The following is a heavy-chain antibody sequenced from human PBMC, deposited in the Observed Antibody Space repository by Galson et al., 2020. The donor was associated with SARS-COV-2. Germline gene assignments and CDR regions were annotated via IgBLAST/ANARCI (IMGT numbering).Heavy chain of an antibody. D-gene: IGHD3-16*01. CDR3: ARDQYYDYVWDMCGGWGRTRPLDAFDI. CDR2: ISYDGSNT. V-gene: IGHV3-30-3*01. J-gene: IGHJ3*02. Sequence: GGSLRLSCTASGFIFSNYALHWVRQAPGKGLEWVALISYDGSNTQYADSVKGRFSISRDNSKDTVYLQMTSLTPEDRAVYYCARDQYYDYVWDMCGGWGRTRPLDAFDIWGRGTMVTVSS. CDR1: GFIFSNYA.